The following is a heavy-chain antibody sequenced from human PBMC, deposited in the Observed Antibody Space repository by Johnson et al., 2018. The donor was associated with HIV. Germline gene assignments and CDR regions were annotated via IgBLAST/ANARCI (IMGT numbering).Heavy chain of an antibody. CDR2: ASGSGGTT. D-gene: IGHD7-27*01. CDR3: ASDWGSRHAFDI. J-gene: IGHJ3*02. Sequence: VLLVESGGGLVKPGGSLRLSCAASGFTFSSYAVSWVRQAPGKGLEWVSGASGSGGTTYYADSVNGRFTISRDNSKNTLYLQMNSLRAEDTAVYYCASDWGSRHAFDIWGQGTMVTVSS. CDR1: GFTFSSYA. V-gene: IGHV3-23*04.